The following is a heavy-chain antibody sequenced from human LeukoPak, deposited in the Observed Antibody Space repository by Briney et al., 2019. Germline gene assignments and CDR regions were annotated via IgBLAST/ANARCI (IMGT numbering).Heavy chain of an antibody. J-gene: IGHJ4*02. Sequence: GRSLRLSCAASGFTFSSYGMHWVRQAPGKGLEWVAVISYDGSNKYYADSVKGRFTISRDNSKNTLYLQMNSLRAEDTAVYYCAKDLEYYDILTGSFDYWGQGTLVTVSS. D-gene: IGHD3-9*01. CDR1: GFTFSSYG. CDR2: ISYDGSNK. V-gene: IGHV3-30*18. CDR3: AKDLEYYDILTGSFDY.